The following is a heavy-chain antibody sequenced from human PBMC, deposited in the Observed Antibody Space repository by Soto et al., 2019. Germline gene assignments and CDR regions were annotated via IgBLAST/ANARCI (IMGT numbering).Heavy chain of an antibody. Sequence: ASVKVSCKASGGTFSSYAISWVRPAPGQGLEWMGGIIPIFGTANYAQKFQGRVTITADESTSTAYMELSSLRSEDTAVYYCAREGGSYCVGYFDYWGQGTLVTVSS. D-gene: IGHD1-26*01. CDR3: AREGGSYCVGYFDY. V-gene: IGHV1-69*13. CDR2: IIPIFGTA. J-gene: IGHJ4*02. CDR1: GGTFSSYA.